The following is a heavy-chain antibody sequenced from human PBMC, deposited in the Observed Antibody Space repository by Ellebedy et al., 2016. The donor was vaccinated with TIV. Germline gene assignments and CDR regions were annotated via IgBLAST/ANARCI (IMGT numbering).Heavy chain of an antibody. D-gene: IGHD4-17*01. J-gene: IGHJ6*02. CDR1: GFTFDDYA. Sequence: GGSLRLXCAASGFTFDDYAMHWVRQAPGKGLEWVSGISWNSGSIGYADSVKGRFTISRDNAKNSLYLQMNSLRAEDTALYYCAKDMNYGDYPETYYYGMDVWGQGTTVTVSS. CDR3: AKDMNYGDYPETYYYGMDV. CDR2: ISWNSGSI. V-gene: IGHV3-9*01.